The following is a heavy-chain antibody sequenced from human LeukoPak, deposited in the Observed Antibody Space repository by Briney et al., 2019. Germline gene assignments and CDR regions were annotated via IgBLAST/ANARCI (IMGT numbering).Heavy chain of an antibody. CDR1: GFTFSSYS. J-gene: IGHJ6*03. CDR2: IYSGGST. CDR3: ARDPRLYSSTARSHMDV. D-gene: IGHD6-13*01. Sequence: PGGSLRLSCAASGFTFSSYSMSWVRQAPGKGLEWVSVIYSGGSTYYADSVKGRFTISRDNSKNTLYLQMNSLRAEDTAVYYCARDPRLYSSTARSHMDVWGKGTTVTVSS. V-gene: IGHV3-53*01.